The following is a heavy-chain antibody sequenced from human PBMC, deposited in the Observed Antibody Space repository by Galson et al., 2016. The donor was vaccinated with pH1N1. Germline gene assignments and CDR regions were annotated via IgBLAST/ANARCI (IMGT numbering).Heavy chain of an antibody. Sequence: QSGAEVTKSGESLKISCRSSGYSFTGYWIAWVRQMPGKGLECMGVIYPGDSDTKYNPSFEGQVVISADKSISSVFLQWNSLEASDTAMYYCARSTKCVSTRHFDSWGQGTLVTGSS. CDR1: GYSFTGYW. V-gene: IGHV5-51*01. CDR3: ARSTKCVSTRHFDS. J-gene: IGHJ4*02. D-gene: IGHD1-1*01. CDR2: IYPGDSDT.